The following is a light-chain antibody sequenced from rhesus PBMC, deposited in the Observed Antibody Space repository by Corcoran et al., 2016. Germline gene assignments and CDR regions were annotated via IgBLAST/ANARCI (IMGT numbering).Light chain of an antibody. J-gene: IGKJ3*01. V-gene: IGKV1-43*01. CDR3: LQYNSNPFT. CDR2: AAS. CDR1: QGISTY. Sequence: DIQMTQSPSSLSASVGDRVTITCRASQGISTYLNWYHQKPGKAPKRLIYAASSLESGVPSRFSGSGSGTEFTLTISRLQPEDLATYYCLQYNSNPFTFGPGTKLDIK.